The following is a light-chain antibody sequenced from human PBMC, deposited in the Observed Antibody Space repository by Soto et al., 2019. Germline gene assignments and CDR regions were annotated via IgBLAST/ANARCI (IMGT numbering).Light chain of an antibody. CDR3: ETWDSNTRV. CDR2: LEGSGSY. CDR1: SGHSTYI. J-gene: IGLJ3*02. Sequence: QAVVTQSSSASASLGSSVKLTCTLSSGHSTYIISWHQQQPGKAPRYLMNLEGSGSYNKGSGVPDRFSGSRSGADRYLTISNLQSEDEADYYCETWDSNTRVFGGGTKVTVL. V-gene: IGLV4-60*03.